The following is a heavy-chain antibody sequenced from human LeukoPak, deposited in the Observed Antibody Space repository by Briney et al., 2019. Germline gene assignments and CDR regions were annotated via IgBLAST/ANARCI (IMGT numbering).Heavy chain of an antibody. D-gene: IGHD1-26*01. CDR3: ARLIVGATLYYFDY. V-gene: IGHV4-38-2*02. Sequence: KASETLSLTCTVSGYSISYGYYWSWVRQSPGKGLEWIASIFQSGSTYYTPSLQSRVTISLDMSKNQFSLKLSSVTAADTAVYYCARLIVGATLYYFDYWGQGTLVTVSS. CDR2: IFQSGST. CDR1: GYSISYGYY. J-gene: IGHJ4*02.